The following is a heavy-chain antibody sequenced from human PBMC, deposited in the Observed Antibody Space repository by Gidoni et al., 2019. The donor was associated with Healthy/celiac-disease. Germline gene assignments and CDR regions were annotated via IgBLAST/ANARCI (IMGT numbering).Heavy chain of an antibody. CDR2: ISWNSGSI. D-gene: IGHD1-26*01. CDR3: AKDIVEGGPKVGATEYYYYGMDV. CDR1: GFTFADYA. V-gene: IGHV3-9*01. Sequence: EVQLVESGGGLVQPVRSLRLSCAASGFTFADYAMHWVRQAPGKGLEWVAGISWNSGSIGYADSVNGRFTISRDNAKNSLYLQMNSLRAEDTALYYCAKDIVEGGPKVGATEYYYYGMDVWGQGTTVTVSS. J-gene: IGHJ6*02.